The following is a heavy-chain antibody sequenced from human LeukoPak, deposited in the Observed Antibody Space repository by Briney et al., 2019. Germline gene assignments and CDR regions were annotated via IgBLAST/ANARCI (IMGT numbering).Heavy chain of an antibody. CDR2: ISGYNGDT. V-gene: IGHV1-18*01. D-gene: IGHD6-13*01. Sequence: ASVKVSCKASGYTFNLFGFSWVRQAPGQGLEWMGWISGYNGDTKNARRFQGRVTMTTDTSRSTVYMELRSLTSDDTAMYYCARDRDITAVIRTRLDYWGQGTLVIVSS. CDR3: ARDRDITAVIRTRLDY. CDR1: GYTFNLFG. J-gene: IGHJ4*02.